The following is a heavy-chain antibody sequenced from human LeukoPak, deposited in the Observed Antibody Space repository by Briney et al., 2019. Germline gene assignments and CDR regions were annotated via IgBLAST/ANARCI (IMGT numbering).Heavy chain of an antibody. J-gene: IGHJ6*03. Sequence: SGGSLRLSCAASGFTFSSYSMNWVRQAPGKGLEWVSYISSSSSTIYYADSVKGRFTISRDNAKNSLYLQMNSLRAEDTAVYYCARDPQYYYGSGTHYYMDVWGKGTTVTVSS. CDR2: ISSSSSTI. D-gene: IGHD3-10*01. CDR1: GFTFSSYS. V-gene: IGHV3-48*01. CDR3: ARDPQYYYGSGTHYYMDV.